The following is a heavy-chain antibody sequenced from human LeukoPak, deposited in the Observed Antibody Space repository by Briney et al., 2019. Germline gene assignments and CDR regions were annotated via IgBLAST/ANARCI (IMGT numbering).Heavy chain of an antibody. CDR3: TRGRSVYGSGSYSAY. V-gene: IGHV3-23*01. Sequence: GGSLRLSCAASGFTFTSYAMSWVRQAPGKGLEWVSAISGGGGSTYYADSVKGRFTISRDNSNDTLYLQMNSLRADDTAIYYCTRGRSVYGSGSYSAYWGQGTLVTVSS. D-gene: IGHD3-10*01. CDR1: GFTFTSYA. J-gene: IGHJ4*02. CDR2: ISGGGGST.